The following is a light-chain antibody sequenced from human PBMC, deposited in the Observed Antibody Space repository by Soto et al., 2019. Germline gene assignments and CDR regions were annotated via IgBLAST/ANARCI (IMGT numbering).Light chain of an antibody. Sequence: EIHLTQSPSFLSASVGDRVTITCRPSQAVPNNMAWYQQKPGKPPKLLIYEESTLHSGVPSRFSGRKSGTQFTLTIDSLQPEDFANYYCQQVKTYPLTFGGGTKVEIK. V-gene: IGKV1-9*01. J-gene: IGKJ4*01. CDR3: QQVKTYPLT. CDR1: QAVPNN. CDR2: EES.